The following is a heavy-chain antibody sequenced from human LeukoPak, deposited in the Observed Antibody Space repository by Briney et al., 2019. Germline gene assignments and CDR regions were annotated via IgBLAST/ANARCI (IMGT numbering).Heavy chain of an antibody. Sequence: SETLSLTCTVSGGSISSYYWSWIRQPAGKGLEWIGYIYYSGSTKYNPSLKSRVTLSVDTSNNQFSLNLSSVTAADTAVYYCARVYSKTSYSHSFDIWGQGTMVTVSS. V-gene: IGHV4-59*08. D-gene: IGHD6-13*01. CDR3: ARVYSKTSYSHSFDI. J-gene: IGHJ3*02. CDR1: GGSISSYY. CDR2: IYYSGST.